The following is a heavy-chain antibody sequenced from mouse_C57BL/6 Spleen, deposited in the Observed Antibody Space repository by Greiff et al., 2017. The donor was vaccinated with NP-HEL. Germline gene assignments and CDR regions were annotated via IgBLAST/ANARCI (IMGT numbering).Heavy chain of an antibody. CDR3: ARTGYYGSSTGFAY. V-gene: IGHV1-80*01. CDR2: IYPGDGDT. J-gene: IGHJ3*01. Sequence: QVQLKESGAELVKPGASVKISCKASGYAFSSYWMNWVKQRPGKGLEWIGQIYPGDGDTNYNGKFKGKATLTADKSSSTAYMQLSSLTSEDSAVYFCARTGYYGSSTGFAYWGQGTLVTVSA. CDR1: GYAFSSYW. D-gene: IGHD1-1*01.